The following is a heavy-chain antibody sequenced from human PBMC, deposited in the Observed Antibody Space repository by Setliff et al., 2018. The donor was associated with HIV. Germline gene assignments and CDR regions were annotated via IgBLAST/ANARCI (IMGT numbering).Heavy chain of an antibody. CDR2: ISYTGST. V-gene: IGHV4-59*08. CDR3: ARQNYYDISGYYERPLDFDY. CDR1: GVSIENNF. D-gene: IGHD3-22*01. Sequence: PSETLSLTCTVSGVSIENNFWSWFRQPPGKGLEWIGYISYTGSTNYDPSLKSRLTIVADTSNNRFSLRLYSVTAADTAMYYCARQNYYDISGYYERPLDFDYWGQGTLVTVSS. J-gene: IGHJ4*02.